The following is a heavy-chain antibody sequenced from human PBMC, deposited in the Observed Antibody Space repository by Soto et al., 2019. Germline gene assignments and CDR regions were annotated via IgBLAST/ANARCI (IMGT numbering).Heavy chain of an antibody. CDR1: GFTFSSYW. J-gene: IGHJ5*02. D-gene: IGHD6-19*01. Sequence: GGSLRLSCAASGFTFSSYWMHWVRQAPGKGLVWVSRINSDGSSTSYADSVKGRFTISRDNSKNTLYLQMNSLRAEDTAVYYCAKYYSSGWPHHGWLDPWGQGTLVTVSS. CDR2: INSDGSST. CDR3: AKYYSSGWPHHGWLDP. V-gene: IGHV3-74*01.